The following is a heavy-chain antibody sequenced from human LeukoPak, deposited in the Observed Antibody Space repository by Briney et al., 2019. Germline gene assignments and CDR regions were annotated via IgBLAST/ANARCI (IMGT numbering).Heavy chain of an antibody. J-gene: IGHJ4*02. CDR2: TIPILGIA. Sequence: SVKVSCKASGGTFSSYAISWVRQAPGQGLEWMGRTIPILGIANYAQKFQGRVTITADKSTSTAYMELSSLRSEDTAVYYCARDGYSSGRDWGQGTLVTVSS. D-gene: IGHD6-19*01. CDR3: ARDGYSSGRD. V-gene: IGHV1-69*04. CDR1: GGTFSSYA.